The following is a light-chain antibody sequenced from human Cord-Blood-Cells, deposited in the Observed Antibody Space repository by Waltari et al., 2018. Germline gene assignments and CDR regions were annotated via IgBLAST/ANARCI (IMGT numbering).Light chain of an antibody. J-gene: IGLJ2*01. Sequence: YELTQPPSVSVSPGQTARITCSGDKLGDKYACWYQQKPGQSPVLVIYQDSKRPSGIPERFSGSNSGNTATLTISGTQAMDEADYYCQAWDSSTVVFGGGTKLTIL. CDR3: QAWDSSTVV. CDR1: KLGDKY. CDR2: QDS. V-gene: IGLV3-1*01.